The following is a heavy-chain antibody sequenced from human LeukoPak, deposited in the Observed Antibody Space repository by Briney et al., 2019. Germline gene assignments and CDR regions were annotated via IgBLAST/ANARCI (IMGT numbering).Heavy chain of an antibody. CDR1: GGSFSGYY. CDR3: ARATVGWYFDL. Sequence: SETLSLTCAVYGGSFSGYYWTWIRQPPGKGLEWIGEIHYSGSATYNPSLKSRVTISVDTSKNQFSLKLGSVTAADTAVYYCARATVGWYFDLWGRGTLVTVSS. V-gene: IGHV4-34*01. J-gene: IGHJ2*01. D-gene: IGHD4-17*01. CDR2: IHYSGSA.